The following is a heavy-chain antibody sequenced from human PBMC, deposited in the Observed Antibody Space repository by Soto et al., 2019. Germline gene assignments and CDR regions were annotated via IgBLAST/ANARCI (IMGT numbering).Heavy chain of an antibody. CDR1: GFTFSSYA. D-gene: IGHD2-2*01. Sequence: GGSLRLSCAASGFTFSSYAMSRVRQAPGKGLEWVSAISGSGGSTYYADSVKGRFTISRDNSKNTLYLQMNSLRAEDTAVYYCAKDPADVVVPAAMPLFDYWGQGTLVTVSS. V-gene: IGHV3-23*01. CDR2: ISGSGGST. CDR3: AKDPADVVVPAAMPLFDY. J-gene: IGHJ4*02.